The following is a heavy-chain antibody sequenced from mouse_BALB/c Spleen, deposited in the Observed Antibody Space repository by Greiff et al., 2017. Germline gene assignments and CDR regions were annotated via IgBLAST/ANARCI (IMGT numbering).Heavy chain of an antibody. J-gene: IGHJ2*01. Sequence: EVQLKESGPGLVKPSQSLSLTCTVTGYSITSDYAWNWIRQFPGNKLEWMGYISYSGSTSYNPSLKSRISITRDTSKNQFFLQLNSVTTEDTATYYCARGRYYYFDYWGQGTTLTVSS. V-gene: IGHV3-2*02. D-gene: IGHD1-1*01. CDR2: ISYSGST. CDR3: ARGRYYYFDY. CDR1: GYSITSDYA.